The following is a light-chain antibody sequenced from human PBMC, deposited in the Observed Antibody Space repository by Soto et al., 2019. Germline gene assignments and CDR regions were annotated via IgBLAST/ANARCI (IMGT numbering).Light chain of an antibody. CDR3: QQYFTPPLT. J-gene: IGKJ4*01. Sequence: DIVMTQSPDSLAVSLGERATINCKSSQSILYSSNNKNYLAWYQQKPGQPPNVLIYWASTRESGVPDRFSGGGSGTEFTLTISSLQAEDVAVYFCQQYFTPPLTFGGGTKVEIK. CDR2: WAS. V-gene: IGKV4-1*01. CDR1: QSILYSSNNKNY.